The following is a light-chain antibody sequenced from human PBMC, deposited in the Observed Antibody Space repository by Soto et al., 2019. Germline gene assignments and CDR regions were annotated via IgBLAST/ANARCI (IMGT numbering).Light chain of an antibody. J-gene: IGLJ3*02. CDR2: EVR. Sequence: QSALTQPASVSGSPGQSITISCTGTSSDVGGYNHVSWYQQHPGKAPKLIIYEVRNRPSGVSNRLSGSKSGNTASLTISGLQADDEADYYCCSFTSTNTWVFGGGTKLTVL. V-gene: IGLV2-14*01. CDR3: CSFTSTNTWV. CDR1: SSDVGGYNH.